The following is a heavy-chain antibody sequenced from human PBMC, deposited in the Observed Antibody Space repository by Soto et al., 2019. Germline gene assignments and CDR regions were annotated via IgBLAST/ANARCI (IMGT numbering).Heavy chain of an antibody. CDR3: ARGYGSADY. D-gene: IGHD5-18*01. J-gene: IGHJ4*02. V-gene: IGHV3-21*01. CDR2: ISSGSNYI. Sequence: EVQLVESGGGLVKRGGSLRLSCAASGFTFSSYTMNWVRQAPDKGLEWVSSISSGSNYIYYADSVKGRFTISRDNAKNSLYLQMNSLRADDTAVYYCARGYGSADYWGQGTLVTVSS. CDR1: GFTFSSYT.